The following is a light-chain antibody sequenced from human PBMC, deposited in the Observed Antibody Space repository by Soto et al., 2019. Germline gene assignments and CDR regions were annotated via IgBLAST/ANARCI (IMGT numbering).Light chain of an antibody. CDR2: AAS. V-gene: IGKV1-5*01. Sequence: IQMAITRSKLPGVVEESGSLCWPASQTISSWLAWYQQKPGKAPKLLIFAASSLQSGVPSRFSGSSSGPDCTLTCGSRHPDDLASYYMRLSDRIPAACGQGTKVDIK. CDR3: RLSDRIPAA. CDR1: QTISSW. J-gene: IGKJ1*01.